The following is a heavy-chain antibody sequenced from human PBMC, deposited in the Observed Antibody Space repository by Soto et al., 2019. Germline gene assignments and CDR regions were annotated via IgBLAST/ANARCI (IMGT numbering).Heavy chain of an antibody. D-gene: IGHD3-22*01. CDR3: VRVKYYFDTGGYSPLSAV. CDR1: GYTFTGYY. J-gene: IGHJ4*02. V-gene: IGHV1-2*04. CDR2: SNPNSGGT. Sequence: ASVKDSCKASGYTFTGYYMHWLRQAPGKGLAWMGWSNPNSGGTNYAQKFQGWVTMTRDTSISTAYMELSRLRSDDTAVYYCVRVKYYFDTGGYSPLSAVWGQGIPVTVSS.